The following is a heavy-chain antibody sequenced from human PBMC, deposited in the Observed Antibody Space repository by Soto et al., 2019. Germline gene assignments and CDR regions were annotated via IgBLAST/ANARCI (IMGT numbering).Heavy chain of an antibody. CDR1: GFTFTKFG. V-gene: IGHV3-30*18. J-gene: IGHJ6*02. D-gene: IGHD2-8*01. CDR3: AKILVEGPNYYYCGMDV. CDR2: ISYDGSNK. Sequence: PGGSLRLSCAGSGFTFTKFGMHWVRQAPGKGLEWVAVISYDGSNKYYGDSAKGRFTISRDNSKNTVYLQMNGLRPEDTAVYYCAKILVEGPNYYYCGMDVWGQGTTVTVSS.